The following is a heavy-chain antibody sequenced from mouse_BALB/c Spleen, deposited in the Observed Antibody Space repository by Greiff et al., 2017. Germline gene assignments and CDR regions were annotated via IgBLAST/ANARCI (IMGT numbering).Heavy chain of an antibody. D-gene: IGHD1-1*01. Sequence: EVKLMESGPGLVKPSQSLSLTCSVTGYSITSGYYWNWIRQFPGNKLEWMGYISYDGSNNYNPSLKNRISITRDTSKNQFFLKLNSVTTEDTATYYCARDLRGAMDYWGQGTSVTVSS. CDR1: GYSITSGYY. J-gene: IGHJ4*01. V-gene: IGHV3-6*02. CDR2: ISYDGSN. CDR3: ARDLRGAMDY.